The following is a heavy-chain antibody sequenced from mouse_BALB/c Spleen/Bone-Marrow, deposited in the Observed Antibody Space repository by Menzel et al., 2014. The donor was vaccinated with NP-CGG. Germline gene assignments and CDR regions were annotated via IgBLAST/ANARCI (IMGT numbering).Heavy chain of an antibody. CDR2: IYPGDGDT. J-gene: IGHJ2*01. CDR1: GYAFSSSW. CDR3: ARWSLGQNYFDY. Sequence: QVQLQQPGPELVKPGASVKISCKASGYAFSSSWMNWVKQRPGQGLEWIRWIYPGDGDTNYNGKFKGKATLTADKSSSTAYMQLNSLTSVDSAVYFCARWSLGQNYFDYWGQGTTLTVSS. V-gene: IGHV1-82*01. D-gene: IGHD3-1*01.